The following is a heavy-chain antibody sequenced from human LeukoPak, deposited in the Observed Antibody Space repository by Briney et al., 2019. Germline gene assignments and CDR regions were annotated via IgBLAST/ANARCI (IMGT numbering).Heavy chain of an antibody. CDR1: GFTLSSYE. D-gene: IGHD2-2*01. CDR3: ARAQTALGYCSSTSCDGGIYYYGMDV. V-gene: IGHV3-48*03. CDR2: ISSSGSTK. J-gene: IGHJ6*02. Sequence: GGSLRLSCAASGFTLSSYEMNWVRQAPGKGLEWVSYISSSGSTKYYADSVKGPFTITRDNAKNSLYLQMDSLRAKDTADYYCARAQTALGYCSSTSCDGGIYYYGMDVWGQGTTVTVSS.